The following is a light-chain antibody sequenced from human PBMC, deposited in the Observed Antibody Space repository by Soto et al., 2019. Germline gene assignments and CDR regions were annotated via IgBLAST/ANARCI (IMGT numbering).Light chain of an antibody. CDR1: QRVSSY. Sequence: EIVLTQSPATLSLSPGDRATLSCRASQRVSSYLAWYQQKPGQAPRLLIYAASNRATGIPARFSGSGSGTDFTLTITSLEPEDFAVYYCQQRSNWPSTFGGGTKVEIK. CDR3: QQRSNWPST. J-gene: IGKJ4*01. CDR2: AAS. V-gene: IGKV3-11*01.